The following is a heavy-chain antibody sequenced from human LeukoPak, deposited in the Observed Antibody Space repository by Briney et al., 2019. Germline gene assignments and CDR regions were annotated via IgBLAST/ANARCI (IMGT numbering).Heavy chain of an antibody. D-gene: IGHD3-10*02. CDR1: EFTFSSYA. CDR3: AELGITMIGGV. CDR2: ILYDGSNK. J-gene: IGHJ6*04. Sequence: GGSLRLSCAASEFTFSSYAMHWVRQAPGKGLEWVAVILYDGSNKKYADSVKGRFTISRDNSENTLYLQMNSLRAEDTAVYYCAELGITMIGGVWGKGTTVTISS. V-gene: IGHV3-30*18.